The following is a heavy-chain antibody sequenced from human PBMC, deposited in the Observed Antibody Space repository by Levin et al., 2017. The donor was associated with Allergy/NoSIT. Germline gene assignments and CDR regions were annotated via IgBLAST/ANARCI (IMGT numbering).Heavy chain of an antibody. CDR1: GFTFDNYA. CDR2: ISWNSGSI. V-gene: IGHV3-9*01. J-gene: IGHJ4*02. Sequence: GGSLRLSCAASGFTFDNYALHWVRQAPGKGLEWVSGISWNSGSIGYADSVKGRFTISRDSAKNSPLLQMNSLTAEDTALYFWAKNRAPYYDFWSGYYSFGCWGQGTRVTVSS. CDR3: AKNRAPYYDFWSGYYSFGC. D-gene: IGHD3-3*01.